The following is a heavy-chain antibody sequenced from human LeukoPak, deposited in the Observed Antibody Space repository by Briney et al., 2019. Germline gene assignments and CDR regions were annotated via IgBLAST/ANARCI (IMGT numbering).Heavy chain of an antibody. CDR1: GFTFSDYE. CDR2: ISGSGGAT. CDR3: ARVAWGYCSSGSCSHL. J-gene: IGHJ1*01. V-gene: IGHV3-48*03. Sequence: GGSLRLTCAASGFTFSDYEMNWVRQAPGKGLEWVAYISGSGGATSYPDSVRGRFTISRDNSKNSLFLVMKSLRDEDTAVYYCARVAWGYCSSGSCSHLWGQGTLVTVSS. D-gene: IGHD2-15*01.